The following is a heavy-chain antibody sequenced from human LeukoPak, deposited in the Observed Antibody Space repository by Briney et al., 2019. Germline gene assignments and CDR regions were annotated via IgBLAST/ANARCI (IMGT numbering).Heavy chain of an antibody. J-gene: IGHJ6*03. V-gene: IGHV1-8*01. Sequence: ASVRVSCKASGYTFTSYDINWVRQATGQGLEWMGWMNPNSGNTGYAQKFQGRVTMTRNTSISTAYMELSSLRSEDTAVYYCARGRGLVRYYYYYMDVWGKGTTVTVSS. CDR3: ARGRGLVRYYYYYMDV. CDR1: GYTFTSYD. CDR2: MNPNSGNT. D-gene: IGHD6-19*01.